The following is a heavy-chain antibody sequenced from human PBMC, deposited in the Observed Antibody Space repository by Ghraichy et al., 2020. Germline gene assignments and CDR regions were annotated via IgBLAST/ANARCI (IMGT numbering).Heavy chain of an antibody. J-gene: IGHJ6*02. CDR2: VYISGST. CDR3: ARDFYDNMGLGDYGMDV. V-gene: IGHV4-4*07. CDR1: GAAISRYY. D-gene: IGHD3-22*01. Sequence: ETLSLTCTVSGAAISRYYWSWIRQPAGKGLEWIGRVYISGSTQSNPSLKSRVTMSINTSKNQFSLRLNSVTAADTAVYYCARDFYDNMGLGDYGMDVWGQGTTVTVSS.